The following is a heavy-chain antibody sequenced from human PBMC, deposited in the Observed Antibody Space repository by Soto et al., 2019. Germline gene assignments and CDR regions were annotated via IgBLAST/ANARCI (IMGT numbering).Heavy chain of an antibody. J-gene: IGHJ6*02. Sequence: QVQLVQSGAEVKKPGASVKVSCKASGYTFTSYGISWGRQAPGQGLELMGWISAYNGNTNYAHKLQGRVPITTDTSTITAYMELSSLRSDDSAVYYCARARAFWSGYYPNMIDYYYGMDVWGQGTSVTVSS. CDR3: ARARAFWSGYYPNMIDYYYGMDV. CDR2: ISAYNGNT. CDR1: GYTFTSYG. V-gene: IGHV1-18*04. D-gene: IGHD3-3*01.